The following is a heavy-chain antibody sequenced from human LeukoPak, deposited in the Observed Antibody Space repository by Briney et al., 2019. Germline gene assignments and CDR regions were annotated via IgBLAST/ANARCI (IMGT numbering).Heavy chain of an antibody. Sequence: GGSLRLSCAASGFTFSSYWMSWVRQAPGKGLEWVANIKQDGSEKYYVDSVKGRFTISRDNAKNSLYLQMNSLRAEDTAVYYCARLRGGRVATIAYYYYYYMDVWGKGTTVTISS. V-gene: IGHV3-7*01. CDR3: ARLRGGRVATIAYYYYYYMDV. D-gene: IGHD5-12*01. CDR1: GFTFSSYW. CDR2: IKQDGSEK. J-gene: IGHJ6*03.